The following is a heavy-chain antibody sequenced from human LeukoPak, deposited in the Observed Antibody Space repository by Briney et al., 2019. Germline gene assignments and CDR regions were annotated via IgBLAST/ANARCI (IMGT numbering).Heavy chain of an antibody. CDR3: AKGPTIAAAGNRFDP. CDR1: GFTFSSYG. Sequence: AGGSLRLSCAASGFTFSSYGMSWVRQAPGKGLEWVSAISGSGGSTYYADSVKGRFTISRDNSKNTLYLQMNSLRAEDTAVYYCAKGPTIAAAGNRFDPWGQGTLVTVSS. CDR2: ISGSGGST. J-gene: IGHJ5*02. D-gene: IGHD6-13*01. V-gene: IGHV3-23*01.